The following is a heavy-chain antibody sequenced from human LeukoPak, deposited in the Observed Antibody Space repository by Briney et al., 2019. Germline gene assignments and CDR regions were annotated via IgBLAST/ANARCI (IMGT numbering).Heavy chain of an antibody. CDR2: INHSGST. Sequence: KPSETLSLTCAVYGGSFSGYYWSWIRQPPGKGLEWIGEINHSGSTNYNPSLKSRVTISVDTSKNQFSLKLSSVTAADTAVYYCARKYSSSWYENAFDIWGQGTMVTVSS. CDR3: ARKYSSSWYENAFDI. CDR1: GGSFSGYY. J-gene: IGHJ3*02. V-gene: IGHV4-34*01. D-gene: IGHD6-13*01.